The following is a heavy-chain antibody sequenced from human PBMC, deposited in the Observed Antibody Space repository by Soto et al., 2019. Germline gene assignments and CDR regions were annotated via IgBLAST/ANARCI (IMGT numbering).Heavy chain of an antibody. CDR3: VRDLDGSGSYYTDY. CDR2: ISVHNGNI. J-gene: IGHJ4*02. V-gene: IGHV1-18*01. D-gene: IGHD3-10*01. Sequence: ASVKVSCKASGYNFINYGITWVRQAPGQGLEWMGWISVHNGNIKYAQKLQGRVTVTTDTSTSTAYMELRSLRSDDTAVYYCVRDLDGSGSYYTDYCGPGTVVTVFS. CDR1: GYNFINYG.